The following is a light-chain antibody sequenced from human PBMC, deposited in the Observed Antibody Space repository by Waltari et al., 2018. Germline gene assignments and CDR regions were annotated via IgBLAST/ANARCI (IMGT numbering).Light chain of an antibody. V-gene: IGKV4-1*01. CDR1: QSVLYSSNNRNY. CDR2: WAS. Sequence: DIVMNQSQDSLAVSLGERANINCKSSQSVLYSSNNRNYLTWYQQKPGQPPKLLISWASTRESGVPDRFSGSGSGTDFTLTISSLQAEDVAVYYCQQYYSTPTFGQGTKVEIK. CDR3: QQYYSTPT. J-gene: IGKJ1*01.